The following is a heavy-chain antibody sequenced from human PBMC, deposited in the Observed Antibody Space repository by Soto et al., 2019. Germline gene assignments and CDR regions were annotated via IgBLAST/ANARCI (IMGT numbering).Heavy chain of an antibody. CDR2: IYYSGST. CDR3: ARLAADWDYYDYVMDV. V-gene: IGHV4-59*08. D-gene: IGHD6-13*01. Sequence: SEPLSLTCPVSGGSISSYDWSWIRQPPGKGLEWIGYIYYSGSTNYNPSLKSRVTISVDTSKNQFSLKLSSVTAADTAVYYCARLAADWDYYDYVMDVWGQGTTVTVSS. J-gene: IGHJ6*02. CDR1: GGSISSYD.